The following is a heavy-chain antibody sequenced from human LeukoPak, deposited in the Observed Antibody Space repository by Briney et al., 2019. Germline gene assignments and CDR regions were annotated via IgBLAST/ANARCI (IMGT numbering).Heavy chain of an antibody. CDR3: ARDGWRLEGATRYFDY. CDR2: INPSGGST. J-gene: IGHJ4*02. V-gene: IGHV1-46*04. CDR1: GYTFTSYY. Sequence: GASVRVSCKASGYTFTSYYMHWVRQAPGQGLEWMGIINPSGGSTSYAQKLQGRVTMTRDTSTSTVYMELSSLRSEDTAVYYCARDGWRLEGATRYFDYWGQGTLVTVSS. D-gene: IGHD1-26*01.